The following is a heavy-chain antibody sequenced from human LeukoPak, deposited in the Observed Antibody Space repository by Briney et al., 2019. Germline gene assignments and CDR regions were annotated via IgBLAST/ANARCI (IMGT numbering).Heavy chain of an antibody. CDR1: GGSISSSSYY. CDR3: ASIWYNWNYGSDY. D-gene: IGHD1-7*01. J-gene: IGHJ4*02. V-gene: IGHV4-39*01. Sequence: SETLSLTCTVSGGSISSSSYYWGWIRQPPGKGLEWIGSIYYSGSTYYNPSLKSRVTISVDTSKNQFSLKLSSVTAADTAVYYCASIWYNWNYGSDYWGQGTLVTVSS. CDR2: IYYSGST.